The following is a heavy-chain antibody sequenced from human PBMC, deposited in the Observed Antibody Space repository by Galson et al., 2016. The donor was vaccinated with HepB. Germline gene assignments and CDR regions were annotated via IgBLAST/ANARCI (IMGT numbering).Heavy chain of an antibody. CDR2: TYYRSKWYN. Sequence: CAISGDSVSSDTAAWNWIRQSPSRGLEWLGRTYYRSKWYNDYAVSVKSRITINPDTTKNQFSLQLSSVTPEDTAVYYCAREPGHCTGNSCYSGGMDVWGQGTTGTVSS. CDR3: AREPGHCTGNSCYSGGMDV. D-gene: IGHD2-15*01. J-gene: IGHJ6*02. CDR1: GDSVSSDTAA. V-gene: IGHV6-1*01.